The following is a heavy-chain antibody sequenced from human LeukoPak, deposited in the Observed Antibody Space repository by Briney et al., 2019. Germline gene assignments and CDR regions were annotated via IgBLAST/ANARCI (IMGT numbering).Heavy chain of an antibody. V-gene: IGHV4-59*08. D-gene: IGHD2-15*01. CDR2: IYYSGST. J-gene: IGHJ4*02. CDR3: ASHCSGGSCYSHYFDY. CDR1: GGSISSYY. Sequence: SETLSLTCTVSGGSISSYYWSWIRQPPGKGLEWIGYIYYSGSTNYNPSLKSRVTISVDTSENQFSLKLSSVTAADTAVYYCASHCSGGSCYSHYFDYWGQGTLVTVSS.